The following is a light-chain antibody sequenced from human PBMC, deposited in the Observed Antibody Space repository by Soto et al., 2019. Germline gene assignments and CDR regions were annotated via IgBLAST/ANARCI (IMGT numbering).Light chain of an antibody. CDR1: QSITYW. J-gene: IGKJ2*01. CDR3: QHYHSFSFT. V-gene: IGKV1-5*01. Sequence: DIQMTQSPSSLSASVGDRVTITCRASQSITYWLAWYQQKPGRAPKLLIYDVFNLQSGVPSRFSGSGSGTEFPLTISSLQPDDSATYYCQHYHSFSFTFGQGTKLEIK. CDR2: DVF.